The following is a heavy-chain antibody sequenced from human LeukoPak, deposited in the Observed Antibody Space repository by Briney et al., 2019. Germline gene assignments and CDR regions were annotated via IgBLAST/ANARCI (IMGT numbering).Heavy chain of an antibody. J-gene: IGHJ4*02. Sequence: SETLSLTCTVSGGSISSDGYYWSWIRQHPGKGLEWIGYIYYSGSTYYNPSLKSRVTISVDTSKNQFSLKLSSVTAADTAVYYCARAHMYYDSSGLFDYWGQGTLVTVSS. CDR2: IYYSGST. CDR1: GGSISSDGYY. D-gene: IGHD3-22*01. CDR3: ARAHMYYDSSGLFDY. V-gene: IGHV4-31*03.